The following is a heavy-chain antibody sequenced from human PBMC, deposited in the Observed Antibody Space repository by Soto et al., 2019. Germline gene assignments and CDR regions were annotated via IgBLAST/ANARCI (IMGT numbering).Heavy chain of an antibody. CDR3: ARSSSSWRIFWY. J-gene: IGHJ4*02. Sequence: QVQLQQWGAGLLKPSETLSLTCAVYGGSFSGYYWSWIRQPPGKGLEWIGEINHSGSTNYNPSLKSRVTISVDTSKNQFSLKLSSVTAADTAVYYCARSSSSWRIFWYWGQGTLVTVSS. CDR1: GGSFSGYY. D-gene: IGHD6-13*01. V-gene: IGHV4-34*01. CDR2: INHSGST.